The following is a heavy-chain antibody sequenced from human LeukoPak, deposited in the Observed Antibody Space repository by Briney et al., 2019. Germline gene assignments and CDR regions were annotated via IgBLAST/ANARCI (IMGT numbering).Heavy chain of an antibody. CDR2: INHSGST. D-gene: IGHD6-19*01. CDR1: GGSFSGYY. J-gene: IGHJ5*02. CDR3: ARRRGGVAVAAYNWFDP. V-gene: IGHV4-34*01. Sequence: SETLSLTCAVYGGSFSGYYWSWIRQPPGKGLEWIGEINHSGSTNYNPSLKSRVTISVDTSKNQFSLKLSSVTAADTAVYYCARRRGGVAVAAYNWFDPWGQGTLVTVSS.